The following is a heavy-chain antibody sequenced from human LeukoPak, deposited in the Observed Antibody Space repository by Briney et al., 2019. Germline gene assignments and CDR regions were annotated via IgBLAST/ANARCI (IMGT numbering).Heavy chain of an antibody. CDR1: SGSLSGYY. CDR3: ARGVDL. Sequence: PSETLSLTCGVSSGSLSGYYWRWIRQPPGGGQEWLGEITHSGSPNYNPSLKSRVTISGDTSKKQFSLNLTSVTAADTGVYYCARGVDLWGRGAPVTVSS. CDR2: ITHSGSP. V-gene: IGHV4-34*01. J-gene: IGHJ2*01.